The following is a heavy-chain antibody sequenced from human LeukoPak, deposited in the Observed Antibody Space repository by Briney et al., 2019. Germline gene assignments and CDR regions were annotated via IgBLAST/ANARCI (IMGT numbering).Heavy chain of an antibody. CDR1: GYTFTSYG. V-gene: IGHV1-18*01. J-gene: IGHJ6*02. Sequence: ASVKVSCKASGYTFTSYGISWVRQAPGQGLEWMGWISAYNGNTNYAQKLQGRVTMTTDTSTSTAYMELRSLRPDDTAVYYCAREELLLTYYYGMDVWGQGTTVTVSS. CDR3: AREELLLTYYYGMDV. CDR2: ISAYNGNT. D-gene: IGHD2-15*01.